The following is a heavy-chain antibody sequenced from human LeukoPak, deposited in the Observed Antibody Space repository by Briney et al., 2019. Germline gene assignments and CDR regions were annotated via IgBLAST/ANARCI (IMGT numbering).Heavy chain of an antibody. CDR2: ISSSSSYI. D-gene: IGHD6-13*01. Sequence: GGSLRLSCAASGFTFSSYSMNWVRQAPGKGLEWVSSISSSSSYIYYADSVKGRFTISRDNAKNSLYLQMNSLRAEDTAVYYCARDGVDSSRWCDYWGQGTLVTVSS. CDR1: GFTFSSYS. CDR3: ARDGVDSSRWCDY. V-gene: IGHV3-21*01. J-gene: IGHJ4*02.